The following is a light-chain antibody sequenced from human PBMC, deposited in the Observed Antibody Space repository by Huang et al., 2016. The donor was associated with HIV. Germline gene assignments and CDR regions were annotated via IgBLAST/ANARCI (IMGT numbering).Light chain of an antibody. CDR1: EDITNS. Sequence: DIQMTQSPSSLSASVGDRVTITCRASEDITNSLAWYYQKPGKVPELLIYGESSLQGGVPSRFSGSGSGTHFTLTISGLQSGDVGTYYCQNYNRAPRTFGQGTKVEIK. CDR2: GES. J-gene: IGKJ1*01. CDR3: QNYNRAPRT. V-gene: IGKV1-27*01.